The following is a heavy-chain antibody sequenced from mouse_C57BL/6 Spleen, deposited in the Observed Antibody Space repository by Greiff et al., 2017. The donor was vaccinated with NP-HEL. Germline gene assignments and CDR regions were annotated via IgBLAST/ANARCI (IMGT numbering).Heavy chain of an antibody. J-gene: IGHJ2*01. CDR3: ARAPYDEEGGYYSDY. Sequence: EVQLVESGGGLVKPGGSLKLSCAASGFTFSDYGMHWVRQAPEKGLEWVAYISSGSSTIYYADTVKGRFTISRDNAKNTLFLQMTSLRSEDTAMYYCARAPYDEEGGYYSDYSGQGTTLSLSP. CDR1: GFTFSDYG. D-gene: IGHD2-12*01. V-gene: IGHV5-17*01. CDR2: ISSGSSTI.